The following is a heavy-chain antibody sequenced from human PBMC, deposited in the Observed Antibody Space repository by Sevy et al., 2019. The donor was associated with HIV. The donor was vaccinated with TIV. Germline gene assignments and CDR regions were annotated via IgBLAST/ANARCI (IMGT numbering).Heavy chain of an antibody. J-gene: IGHJ3*01. D-gene: IGHD2-21*02. CDR1: GGSISSYL. Sequence: SETLSLTCTVSGGSISSYLWSWIPQPPGRGLEWIGYMYNTWSTNYNPSLKSRVTISLDTSKNQFALKLSSVTAADTAVYYCSRHQTTAVLYAFDLWGQGTMVTVSS. CDR2: MYNTWST. CDR3: SRHQTTAVLYAFDL. V-gene: IGHV4-59*08.